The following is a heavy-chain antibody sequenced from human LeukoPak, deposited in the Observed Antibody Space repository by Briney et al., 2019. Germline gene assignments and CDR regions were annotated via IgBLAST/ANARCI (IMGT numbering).Heavy chain of an antibody. D-gene: IGHD2-21*01. CDR3: AREERGQAINY. CDR2: INSNGDST. J-gene: IGHJ4*02. Sequence: PGTSLRLSCATSGFTFNLYAMHWVRQAPGKGLEFVSAINSNGDSTYYANSVKGRFTISRDNSKNTLHLQMGGLRAEDMAVYYCAREERGQAINYWGQGTLVTVSS. V-gene: IGHV3-64*01. CDR1: GFTFNLYA.